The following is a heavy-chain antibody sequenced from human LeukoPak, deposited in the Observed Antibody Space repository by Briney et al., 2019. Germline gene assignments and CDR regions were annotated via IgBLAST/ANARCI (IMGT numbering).Heavy chain of an antibody. CDR2: IYYSGST. V-gene: IGHV4-39*07. CDR1: GGSISSSSYY. CDR3: ARGPVPFGAFDI. D-gene: IGHD3-16*01. Sequence: SETLSLTCTVSGGSISSSSYYWGWICQPPGKGLEWIGSIYYSGSTYYNPSLKSRVTISVDTSKNQFSLKLSSVTAADTAVYYCARGPVPFGAFDIWGQGTMVTVSS. J-gene: IGHJ3*02.